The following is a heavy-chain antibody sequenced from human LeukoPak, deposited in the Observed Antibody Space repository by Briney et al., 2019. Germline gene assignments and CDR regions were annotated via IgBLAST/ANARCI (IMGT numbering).Heavy chain of an antibody. J-gene: IGHJ4*02. CDR2: IIPIFGTA. D-gene: IGHD1-1*01. V-gene: IGHV1-69*13. CDR1: GGTFSSYA. Sequence: SVKVSCKASGGTFSSYAISWVRQAPGQGLEWMGGIIPIFGTANYAQKFQGRVTITADESTSTAYVELSSLRSEDTAVYYCARDGLERNYGDYWGQGTLVTVSS. CDR3: ARDGLERNYGDY.